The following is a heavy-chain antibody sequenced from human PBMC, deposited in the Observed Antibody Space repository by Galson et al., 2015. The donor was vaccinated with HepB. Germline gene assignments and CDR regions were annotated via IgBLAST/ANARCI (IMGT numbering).Heavy chain of an antibody. Sequence: SLRLSCAASGFTFSSYSMNWVRQAPGKGLEWVSSISSSSSYIYYADSVKGRFTISRGNAKNSLYLQMNSLRAEDTAVYYCARDQWAVTTGGVYYYYGMDVWGQGTTVTVSS. CDR3: ARDQWAVTTGGVYYYYGMDV. CDR1: GFTFSSYS. CDR2: ISSSSSYI. J-gene: IGHJ6*02. V-gene: IGHV3-21*01. D-gene: IGHD4-17*01.